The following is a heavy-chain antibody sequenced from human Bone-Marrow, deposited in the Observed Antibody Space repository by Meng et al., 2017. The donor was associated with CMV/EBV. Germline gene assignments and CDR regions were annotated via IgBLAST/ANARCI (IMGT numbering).Heavy chain of an antibody. CDR1: GFTFSSYD. CDR3: ARATVY. V-gene: IGHV3-13*01. Sequence: GESLKISCAASGFTFSSYDVYWVRQATGKGLEWVSGIGTTDDTYYADSVKGRFTISRENAKNTLYLQMNSLRAEDTAVYYCARATVYWGQGTLVTVSS. J-gene: IGHJ4*02. D-gene: IGHD4-11*01. CDR2: IGTTDDT.